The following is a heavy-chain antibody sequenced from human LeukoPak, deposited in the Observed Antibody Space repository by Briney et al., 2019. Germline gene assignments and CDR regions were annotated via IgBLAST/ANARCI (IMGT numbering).Heavy chain of an antibody. CDR1: GFTFSSYS. D-gene: IGHD2-15*01. CDR3: ARELGTRESCQSGGGN. V-gene: IGHV3-48*04. Sequence: GGSLRLSCAASGFTFSSYSMNWVRQAPGKGLEWVSYISSSSSTIYYADSVKGRFTISRDNAKNSLYLQMNNLRAEDTAVYYCARELGTRESCQSGGGNWGQGTLVTVSS. CDR2: ISSSSSTI. J-gene: IGHJ4*02.